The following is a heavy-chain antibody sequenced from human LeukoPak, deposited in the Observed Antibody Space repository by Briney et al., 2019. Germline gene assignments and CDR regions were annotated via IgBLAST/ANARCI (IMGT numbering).Heavy chain of an antibody. CDR2: VSAYNGNT. V-gene: IGHV1-18*01. J-gene: IGHJ4*02. D-gene: IGHD1-26*01. Sequence: ASVKVSCEASGYTFTSYGISWVRQTPGQGLEWMGWVSAYNGNTNYAQKLQGKVTMTTDTSTSTAYMELRSLRSDDTAVYYCARDRNRIVGATRVIDYWGQGTLVTVSS. CDR1: GYTFTSYG. CDR3: ARDRNRIVGATRVIDY.